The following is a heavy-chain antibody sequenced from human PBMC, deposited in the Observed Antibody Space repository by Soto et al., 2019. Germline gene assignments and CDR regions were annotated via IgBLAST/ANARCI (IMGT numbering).Heavy chain of an antibody. V-gene: IGHV3-9*01. CDR3: TKDTHSPSGYFEAFDV. CDR2: ISWNSGII. CDR1: GFTFDDHT. Sequence: DAQLVESGGGLVQPGKSLRISCVASGFTFDDHTMHWVRQAPGRGLEWVSCISWNSGIIGYADSVKGRFTISRDNAKNSLYQRMDSLRPEDTAVYYCTKDTHSPSGYFEAFDVWGQGTKVTVSS. D-gene: IGHD3-22*01. J-gene: IGHJ3*01.